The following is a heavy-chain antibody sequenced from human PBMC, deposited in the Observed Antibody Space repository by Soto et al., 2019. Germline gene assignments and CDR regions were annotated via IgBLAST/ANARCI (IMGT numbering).Heavy chain of an antibody. V-gene: IGHV3-23*01. CDR1: KFTFGSYA. Sequence: EVQLLESGGGLVQPGGSLRLSCAASKFTFGSYAMSWVRQAPGKGLQWVSTISSSGGTTNYADSVKGRFSISRDTSQNTLYLQMNSLRAEDTALYYCARGPYYGGMDVWGQGTTVTVSS. CDR3: ARGPYYGGMDV. CDR2: ISSSGGTT. J-gene: IGHJ6*02. D-gene: IGHD3-10*01.